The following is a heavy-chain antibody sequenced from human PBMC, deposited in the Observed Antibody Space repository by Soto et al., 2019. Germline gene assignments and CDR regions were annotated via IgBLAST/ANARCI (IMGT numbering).Heavy chain of an antibody. J-gene: IGHJ4*02. CDR2: MNPNSGNT. CDR3: AREHSSSWRFDY. Sequence: QVQLVQSGAEVKKPGASVKVSCKASGYTFTSYDINWVRQATGQGLEWMGWMNPNSGNTGYAQKFQGRVTMTRNTSISTXYXXLXSLRSEDTAVYYCAREHSSSWRFDYWGQGTLVTVSS. CDR1: GYTFTSYD. V-gene: IGHV1-8*01. D-gene: IGHD6-13*01.